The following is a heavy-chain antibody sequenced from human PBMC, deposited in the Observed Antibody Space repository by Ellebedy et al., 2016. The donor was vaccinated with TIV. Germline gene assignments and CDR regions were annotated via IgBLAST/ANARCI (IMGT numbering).Heavy chain of an antibody. D-gene: IGHD3-22*01. Sequence: MPSETLSLTCTVSGASIKSNSFYWGWIRQPPGKGLEWIGIVYYSGDTHYNPSLTSRATISVDTSKNQFSLNLSSVTAADTAVYFCPRHVWYYFDNSGYYPDYWGQGTLVTVSS. CDR1: GASIKSNSFY. CDR3: PRHVWYYFDNSGYYPDY. V-gene: IGHV4-39*01. CDR2: VYYSGDT. J-gene: IGHJ4*02.